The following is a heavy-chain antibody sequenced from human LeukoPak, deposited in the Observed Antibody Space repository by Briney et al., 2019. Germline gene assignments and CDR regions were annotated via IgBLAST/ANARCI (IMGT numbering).Heavy chain of an antibody. CDR3: ARDESTAVGGVLIRY. CDR1: GYTFTKYY. V-gene: IGHV1-46*01. D-gene: IGHD2-8*02. J-gene: IGHJ4*02. Sequence: ASVKVSCKASGYTFTKYYMHWVPPAPREGLERMGIINPGGGSTNYAQKFQGRVTMARDTSTSTVYVELSSLRSEDTAVYYCARDESTAVGGVLIRYWGQGTLVTVSS. CDR2: INPGGGST.